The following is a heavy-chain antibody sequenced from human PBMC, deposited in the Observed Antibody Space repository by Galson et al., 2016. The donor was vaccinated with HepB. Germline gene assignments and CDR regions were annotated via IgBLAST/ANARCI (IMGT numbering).Heavy chain of an antibody. J-gene: IGHJ5*01. CDR2: ISGRGGRT. CDR1: GFTFSHYA. V-gene: IGHV3-23*01. CDR3: VKEGAWFGGDWFDP. D-gene: IGHD3-10*01. Sequence: LRLSCAASGFTFSHYAMNWVRQAPGKGLDWVSGISGRGGRTYYGNSVKGRFTISRDTSKNTLYLQMNNLRVEDTPVYYCVKEGAWFGGDWFDPWGQGTLVIVSS.